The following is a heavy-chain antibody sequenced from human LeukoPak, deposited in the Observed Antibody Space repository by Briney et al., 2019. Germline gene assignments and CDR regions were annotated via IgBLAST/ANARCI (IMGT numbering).Heavy chain of an antibody. CDR3: ARDNSHSSSWYGGSFDY. Sequence: GGSLRLSCAASGFTFSSYEINWVRQAPGKGLEWVSSISSRGSTIYYADSEKGRFTISRDNAKKSLYLQMNSLRAEDTAVYYCARDNSHSSSWYGGSFDYWSQGTLVTVSS. D-gene: IGHD6-13*01. J-gene: IGHJ4*02. CDR1: GFTFSSYE. CDR2: ISSRGSTI. V-gene: IGHV3-48*03.